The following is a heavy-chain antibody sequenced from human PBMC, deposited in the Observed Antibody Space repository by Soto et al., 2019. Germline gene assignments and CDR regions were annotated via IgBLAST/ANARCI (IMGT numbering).Heavy chain of an antibody. CDR1: GGSISSYY. CDR2: IYYSGST. Sequence: QVQLQESGPGLVKPSETLSLTCTVSGGSISSYYWSWIRQPPGKGLEWIGYIYYSGSTNYNPSLTGRVTISVDTSKNRFSLKLSSVTAADTAVYYCARLLWSRGDWFDPWGQGTLVTVSS. D-gene: IGHD3-10*01. J-gene: IGHJ5*02. V-gene: IGHV4-59*08. CDR3: ARLLWSRGDWFDP.